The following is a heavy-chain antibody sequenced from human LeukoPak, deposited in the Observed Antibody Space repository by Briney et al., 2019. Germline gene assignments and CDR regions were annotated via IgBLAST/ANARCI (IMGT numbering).Heavy chain of an antibody. CDR2: IYYSGST. Sequence: PSETLSLTCTVSGGSINSSSYYWGWIRQPPGKGLEWIAKIYYSGSTYYNPSLKSRATISVDTSKNQFSLKLTSVTAADTAVYYCARHVHGSGNYYMDVWGKGTTVTVSS. D-gene: IGHD3-10*01. V-gene: IGHV4-39*01. CDR3: ARHVHGSGNYYMDV. CDR1: GGSINSSSYY. J-gene: IGHJ6*03.